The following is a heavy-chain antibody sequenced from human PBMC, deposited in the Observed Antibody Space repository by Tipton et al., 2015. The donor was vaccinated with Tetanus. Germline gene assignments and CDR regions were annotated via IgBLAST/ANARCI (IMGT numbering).Heavy chain of an antibody. D-gene: IGHD3-3*01. V-gene: IGHV4-4*07. CDR1: GDSISSFY. J-gene: IGHJ4*02. CDR2: IYTSGST. CDR3: ARANNDFPKKGPFDS. Sequence: TLSLTCSVSGDSISSFYWSWIRQPAGKGLEWIGRIYTSGSTNYNPSLKSRVTMSVDTSKRQFSLKLNSVTAADTAVYYCARANNDFPKKGPFDSWGQGSLVIVSS.